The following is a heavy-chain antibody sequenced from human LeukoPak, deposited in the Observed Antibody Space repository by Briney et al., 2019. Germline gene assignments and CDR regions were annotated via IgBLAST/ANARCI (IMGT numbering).Heavy chain of an antibody. CDR1: GYSFTSYW. J-gene: IGHJ4*02. D-gene: IGHD2-2*01. CDR2: IYPGDSDT. Sequence: GESLKISCKGSGYSFTSYWIGWVRQMPGKGLEWMGIIYPGDSDTRYSPSFQGQVTISADKSISTAYLQWSSLKASDTAMYYCARSVRSVVPAAILFDYWGQGTLVTVSS. V-gene: IGHV5-51*01. CDR3: ARSVRSVVPAAILFDY.